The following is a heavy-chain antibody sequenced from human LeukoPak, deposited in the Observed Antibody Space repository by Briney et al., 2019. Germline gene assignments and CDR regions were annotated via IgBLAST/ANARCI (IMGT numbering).Heavy chain of an antibody. Sequence: PGGSLRLSCAASGFTFSSYSMNWVRQAPGKGLEWLSYISSSTIYYADSVKGRFTISRDNAKNSLYLQMNSLRAEDTAVYYCARIADTVTTPFDYWGQGTLVTVSS. CDR1: GFTFSSYS. V-gene: IGHV3-48*01. J-gene: IGHJ4*02. CDR2: ISSSTI. D-gene: IGHD4-17*01. CDR3: ARIADTVTTPFDY.